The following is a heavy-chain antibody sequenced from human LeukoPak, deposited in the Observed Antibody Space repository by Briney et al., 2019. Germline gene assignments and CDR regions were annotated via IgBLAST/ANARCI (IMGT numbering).Heavy chain of an antibody. CDR1: GYTFTSYD. D-gene: IGHD1-7*01. Sequence: ASVKVSCKASGYTFTSYDINWVRHGIGQGLEWMGWMNANSGNTGYAQKFQGRVTMTRNTSISTAYMELSRLRSEDTAVYYCAREGAIGGTIGYWGQGTLVTVSS. CDR2: MNANSGNT. V-gene: IGHV1-8*01. CDR3: AREGAIGGTIGY. J-gene: IGHJ4*02.